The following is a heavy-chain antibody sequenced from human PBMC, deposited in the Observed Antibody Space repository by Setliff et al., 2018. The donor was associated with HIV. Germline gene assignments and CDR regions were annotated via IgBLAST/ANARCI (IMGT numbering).Heavy chain of an antibody. Sequence: GGSLRLSCAASGFTFSSYEMNWVRQAPGKGLEWVSYISSSGSTIYYADSVKGRFTISGDVSKNTLYLQMNSLRAEDTAVYYCAKERRIGVGAPDAFDIWGQGTMVTVSS. CDR2: ISSSGSTI. CDR3: AKERRIGVGAPDAFDI. D-gene: IGHD1-26*01. CDR1: GFTFSSYE. J-gene: IGHJ3*02. V-gene: IGHV3-48*03.